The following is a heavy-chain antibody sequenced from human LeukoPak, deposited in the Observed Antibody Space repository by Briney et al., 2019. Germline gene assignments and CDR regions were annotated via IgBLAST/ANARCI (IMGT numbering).Heavy chain of an antibody. J-gene: IGHJ4*02. V-gene: IGHV1-46*01. Sequence: ASVKVSCKASGYTFFTAYHMHWVRQAPGQGLEWMGVINPRGGATTYAQKFQGRVTMPTDTSTSTVYMQLRSLRSEDTAVYYCARLAAPGTSSDYWGQGTLVTVSS. CDR3: ARLAAPGTSSDY. CDR1: GYTFFTAYH. D-gene: IGHD6-13*01. CDR2: INPRGGAT.